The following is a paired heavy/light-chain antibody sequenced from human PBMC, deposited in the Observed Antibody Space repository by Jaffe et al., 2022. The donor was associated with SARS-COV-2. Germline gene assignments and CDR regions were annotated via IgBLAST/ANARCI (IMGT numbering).Light chain of an antibody. Sequence: QSALTQPASVSGSPGQSITISCTGSSSDIGGYNYVSWFQQHPGKAPKLMIYDVSNRPSGVSNRFSGSKSADTASLTISGLQAEDEADYYCNSYTSSSTWVFGGGTKLTVL. V-gene: IGLV2-14*01. CDR2: DVS. CDR1: SSDIGGYNY. J-gene: IGLJ3*02. CDR3: NSYTSSSTWV.
Heavy chain of an antibody. CDR3: ARRVGSSSHRDY. V-gene: IGHV4-39*01. CDR1: GGSISTSYYY. J-gene: IGHJ4*02. D-gene: IGHD6-13*01. CDR2: IYYTGKTT. Sequence: QLQLQESGPGLVKASETLSLTCTVSGGSISTSYYYWGWIRQPPGKGLEWIGNIYYTGKTTYVNPSLKSRVTISMDTSKNQFSLKLTSVTATDTAVYYCARRVGSSSHRDYWGQGTLVTVSS.